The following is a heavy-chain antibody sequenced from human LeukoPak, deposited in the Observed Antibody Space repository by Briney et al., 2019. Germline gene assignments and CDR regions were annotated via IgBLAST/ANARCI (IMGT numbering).Heavy chain of an antibody. CDR2: IGTSGGRT. Sequence: GSLRLSCAASGFSFSSYDMTWVRQAPGKGLEWVSTIGTSGGRTYYADSVKGRFTISRDNSKNTLCLQMNSLSVEDTAVYYCAKDSIPQLVATDSWGQGTLVTVSS. CDR3: AKDSIPQLVATDS. V-gene: IGHV3-23*01. CDR1: GFSFSSYD. D-gene: IGHD6-13*01. J-gene: IGHJ4*02.